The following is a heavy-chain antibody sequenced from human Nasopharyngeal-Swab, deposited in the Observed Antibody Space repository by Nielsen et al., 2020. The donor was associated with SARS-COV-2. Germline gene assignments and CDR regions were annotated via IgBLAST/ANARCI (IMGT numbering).Heavy chain of an antibody. Sequence: VRQAPGKGLEWVAVISYDGGNKYYADFVKGRFTISRDNSKNTLYLQMNSLRAEDTAVYYCARDPRGLWDSYGMDVWGQGTTVTVSS. CDR3: ARDPRGLWDSYGMDV. J-gene: IGHJ6*02. V-gene: IGHV3-30*04. D-gene: IGHD1-26*01. CDR2: ISYDGGNK.